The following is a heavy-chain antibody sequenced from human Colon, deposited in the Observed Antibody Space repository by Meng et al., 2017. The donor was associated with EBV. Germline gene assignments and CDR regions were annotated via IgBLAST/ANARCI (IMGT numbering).Heavy chain of an antibody. CDR2: INHSGST. CDR1: GGAFRGYY. V-gene: IGHV4-34*01. Sequence: HGGAVGLHPLKTLSPPCAVDGGAFRGYYCGWIRQPPEKGLEWIGEINHSGSTNYNPSLKSRVTISVDTSKKQFSLKLSSVTAADTAVYYCARGPGGSYYLYYFDYWGQGTLVTVSS. D-gene: IGHD1-26*01. J-gene: IGHJ4*02. CDR3: ARGPGGSYYLYYFDY.